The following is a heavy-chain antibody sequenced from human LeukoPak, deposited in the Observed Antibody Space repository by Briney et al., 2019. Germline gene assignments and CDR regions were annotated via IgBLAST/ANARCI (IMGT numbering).Heavy chain of an antibody. CDR1: GYRVTNYW. J-gene: IGHJ3*02. V-gene: IGHV5-51*01. Sequence: GESLKIFFKGSGYRVTNYWIGWVRQMPGKGLEWMGIIYPGDSDTRYSPSFQGQVTISADKSISTAYLQWSSLKASDTAMYYCARNSIQGATQSPFDIWGQGTMVTVSS. CDR3: ARNSIQGATQSPFDI. CDR2: IYPGDSDT. D-gene: IGHD1-26*01.